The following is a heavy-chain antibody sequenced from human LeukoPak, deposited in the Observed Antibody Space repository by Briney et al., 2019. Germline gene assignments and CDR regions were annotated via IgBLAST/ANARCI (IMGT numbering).Heavy chain of an antibody. D-gene: IGHD6-19*01. CDR3: ILGGYSSGWYGY. V-gene: IGHV1-2*02. CDR2: INPNSGGT. J-gene: IGHJ4*02. Sequence: ASVKVSCKASGYTFTGYYMHWVRQAPGQGLEWMGWINPNSGGTNYAQKFQGRVTMTRDTSIGTAYMELSRLRSDDTAVYYCILGGYSSGWYGYWGQGTLVTVSS. CDR1: GYTFTGYY.